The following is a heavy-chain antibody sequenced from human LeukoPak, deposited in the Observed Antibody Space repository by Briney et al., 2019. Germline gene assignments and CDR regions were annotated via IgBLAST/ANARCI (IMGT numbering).Heavy chain of an antibody. CDR1: GYSLTSDW. D-gene: IGHD3-10*01. CDR3: ASLSYYYGSGSYYPDPFDY. Sequence: GGSLKISCKGSGYSLTSDWVGWGRQMAGRGLEWKWSMYPGDFAPRYSTCFQGKVTIPAAKSISTAYLQWSSLKASDTGMYYCASLSYYYGSGSYYPDPFDYWGQGTLVTVSS. V-gene: IGHV5-51*01. CDR2: MYPGDFAP. J-gene: IGHJ4*02.